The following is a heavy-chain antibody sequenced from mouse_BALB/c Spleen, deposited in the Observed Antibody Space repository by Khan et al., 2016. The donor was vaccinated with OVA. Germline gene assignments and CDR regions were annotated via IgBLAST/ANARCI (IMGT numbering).Heavy chain of an antibody. CDR2: ISTYYGDA. V-gene: IGHV1S137*01. CDR3: ARSFITTASLDAMDY. D-gene: IGHD1-1*01. J-gene: IGHJ4*01. CDR1: GYTFTDYT. Sequence: QVQLQQSGAELVRPGVSVKISCKGSGYTFTDYTIHWVKQSHAKTLEWIGVISTYYGDAKYNQRFKDKATMTVDKSSNTAYMEVARLTSDDSAIYYCARSFITTASLDAMDYWGQGTSVTVSS.